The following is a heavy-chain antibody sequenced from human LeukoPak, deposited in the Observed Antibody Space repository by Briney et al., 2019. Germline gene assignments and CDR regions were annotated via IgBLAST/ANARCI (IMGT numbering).Heavy chain of an antibody. CDR3: ARDSGTTGEVKFDP. V-gene: IGHV4-38-2*02. CDR1: GYSISSGYY. J-gene: IGHJ5*02. Sequence: SETLSLTCTVSGYSISSGYYWGWIRQPPGKGLEWIANIYHSGNTYYNPSLKSRVTISVDTSRNQFSLKLSSVTAADTAVYYCARDSGTTGEVKFDPWGQGTLVTVSS. D-gene: IGHD3-10*01. CDR2: IYHSGNT.